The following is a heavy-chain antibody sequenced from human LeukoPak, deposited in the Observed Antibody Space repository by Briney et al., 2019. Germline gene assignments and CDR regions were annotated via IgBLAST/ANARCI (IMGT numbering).Heavy chain of an antibody. CDR3: ARGYTAASAYAFDI. J-gene: IGHJ3*02. V-gene: IGHV1-8*01. Sequence: ASVKVSCKASGYTFTRYDFNWVRQATGQGLEWMGWMNPNTVNTRYAQKFQGRVSITRNTSISTAYIELNGLRSEDTAVYYCARGYTAASAYAFDIRGQGTMVTVSS. D-gene: IGHD6-13*01. CDR2: MNPNTVNT. CDR1: GYTFTRYD.